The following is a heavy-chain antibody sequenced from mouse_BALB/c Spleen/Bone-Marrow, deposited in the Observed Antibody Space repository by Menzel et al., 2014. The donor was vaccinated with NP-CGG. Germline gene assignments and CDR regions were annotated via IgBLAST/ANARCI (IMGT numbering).Heavy chain of an antibody. CDR3: ARDMGGLLFDY. J-gene: IGHJ2*01. CDR2: IRNQANGYTT. D-gene: IGHD2-3*01. CDR1: GFTFTDYY. Sequence: EVQLQQSGGGLIQPGGSLRLPCATSGFTFTDYYMTWVRQPPGKALEWLGFIRNQANGYTTEYSASVKGRFTISRDNSQSILYLQMNTLRAEDSATYYCARDMGGLLFDYWGQGTTLTVSS. V-gene: IGHV7-3*02.